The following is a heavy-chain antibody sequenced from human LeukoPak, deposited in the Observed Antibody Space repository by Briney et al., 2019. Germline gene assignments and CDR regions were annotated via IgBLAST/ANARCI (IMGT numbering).Heavy chain of an antibody. CDR1: GVSISSYY. CDR3: ARADTGYSSGPALFDY. J-gene: IGHJ4*02. V-gene: IGHV4-59*01. CDR2: IYYSGST. D-gene: IGHD6-19*01. Sequence: PSETLSLTCTVSGVSISSYYWSWIRQPPGKGLEWIGYIYYSGSTNYNPSLKSQVTISVDASKNQFYMKLSPVTAADTAVYYCARADTGYSSGPALFDYWGQGTLVTVSS.